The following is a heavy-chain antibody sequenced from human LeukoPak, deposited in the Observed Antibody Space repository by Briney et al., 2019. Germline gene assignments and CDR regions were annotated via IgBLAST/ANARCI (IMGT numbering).Heavy chain of an antibody. CDR1: GFTFSSYA. CDR3: AKDPRWAFGGVIVIHFDY. Sequence: GGSLRLSCAASGFTFSSYAMSWVRQAPGKGLEWVAVISYDGSNKYYADSVKGRFTISRDNSKNTLYLQMNSLRAEDTAVYYCAKDPRWAFGGVIVIHFDYWGQGTLVTVSS. V-gene: IGHV3-30*18. J-gene: IGHJ4*02. D-gene: IGHD3-16*02. CDR2: ISYDGSNK.